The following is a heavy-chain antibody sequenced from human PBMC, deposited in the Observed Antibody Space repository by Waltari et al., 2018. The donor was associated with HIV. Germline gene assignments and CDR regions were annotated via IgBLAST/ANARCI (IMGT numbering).Heavy chain of an antibody. Sequence: EVQLVEFGGGLVKPGGSLRLSCAASGFTFDIYGMNWVRQAPGKGLEWVSSISSTSSYTFYADSVKCRFTISRDNAQNTLYLQMNSLRDEDTAVYYCARHRDYYDSSGYYYRPEAYDIWGQGTMVTVS. D-gene: IGHD3-22*01. V-gene: IGHV3-21*01. CDR2: ISSTSSYT. CDR3: ARHRDYYDSSGYYYRPEAYDI. J-gene: IGHJ3*02. CDR1: GFTFDIYG.